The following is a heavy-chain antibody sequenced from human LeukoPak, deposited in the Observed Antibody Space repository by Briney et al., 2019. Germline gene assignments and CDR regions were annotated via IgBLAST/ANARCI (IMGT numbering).Heavy chain of an antibody. CDR1: GGSFSGYY. V-gene: IGHV4-34*01. CDR3: ARGISVRYCSGGSCSRYYYYGMDV. J-gene: IGHJ6*02. Sequence: PSETLSLTCAVYGGSFSGYYWSWIRQPPGKGLEWIGEINHSGSTNYNPSLKSRVTISVDTSKNQFSLKLSSVTAADTAVYYCARGISVRYCSGGSCSRYYYYGMDVWGQGTTVTVSS. CDR2: INHSGST. D-gene: IGHD2-15*01.